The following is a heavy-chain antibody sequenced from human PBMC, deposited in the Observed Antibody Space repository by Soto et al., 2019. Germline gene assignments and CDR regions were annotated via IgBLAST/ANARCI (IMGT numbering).Heavy chain of an antibody. D-gene: IGHD5-12*01. J-gene: IGHJ6*02. CDR3: AKHIEDFYFGLDD. V-gene: IGHV3-23*01. CDR1: GFTFSSSA. CDR2: ISGSGGGT. Sequence: PGGSLRLSCAASGFTFSSSAMSWVRQAPGKGLEWVSGISGSGGGTYYADSVKGRFTISRDNSKNTLYLQMNSLRAEDTAVYYCAKHIEDFYFGLDDWGQGTSVTVSS.